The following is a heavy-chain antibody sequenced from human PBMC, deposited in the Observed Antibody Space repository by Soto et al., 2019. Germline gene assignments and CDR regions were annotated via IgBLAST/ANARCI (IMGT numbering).Heavy chain of an antibody. CDR3: ARDPPRYCSSTSCYGHPSDWFDP. V-gene: IGHV1-46*03. CDR1: GYTFTSYY. CDR2: INPSGGST. D-gene: IGHD2-2*01. J-gene: IGHJ5*02. Sequence: QVQLVQSGAEVKKPGASVKVSCKASGYTFTSYYMHWVRQAPGQGLEWMGIINPSGGSTSYAQKIQGRVTMTRDTSTSTVYMELSSLRSEDTAVYYCARDPPRYCSSTSCYGHPSDWFDPWGQGTLVTVSS.